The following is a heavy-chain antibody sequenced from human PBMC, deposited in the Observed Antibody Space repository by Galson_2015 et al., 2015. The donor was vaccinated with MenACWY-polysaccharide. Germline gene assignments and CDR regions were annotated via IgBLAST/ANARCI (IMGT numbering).Heavy chain of an antibody. J-gene: IGHJ4*02. V-gene: IGHV4-31*11. Sequence: TLSLTCAVSSGSISRHIYYWTWIRQLPGTGLEWIGYIQYSGSTYYTPSLKSRVTMSVDTSKNAFSLEVRSVTAADTAVYYCARGVYCGDGCYSGTDSWGQGTLVTVSS. CDR2: IQYSGST. CDR3: ARGVYCGDGCYSGTDS. CDR1: SGSISRHIYY. D-gene: IGHD2-21*01.